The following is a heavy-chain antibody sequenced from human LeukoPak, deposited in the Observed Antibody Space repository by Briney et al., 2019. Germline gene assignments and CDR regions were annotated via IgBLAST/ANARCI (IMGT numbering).Heavy chain of an antibody. V-gene: IGHV3-33*08. CDR1: GFTFSNAW. Sequence: GGSLRLSCAASGFTFSNAWMSWVRQAPGKGLEWVAVIWYDGSNKYYADSVKGRFTISRDNSKNTLYLQMNSLRAEDTAVYYCARDSEGNDYWGQGTLVTVSS. J-gene: IGHJ4*02. CDR2: IWYDGSNK. CDR3: ARDSEGNDY.